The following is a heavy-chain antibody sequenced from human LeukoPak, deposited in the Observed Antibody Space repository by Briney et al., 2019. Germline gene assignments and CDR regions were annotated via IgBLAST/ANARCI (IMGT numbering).Heavy chain of an antibody. V-gene: IGHV3-23*01. CDR2: ISGTGNSI. Sequence: GGSLRLSCAASGFTFNNYAMIWVRQAAGKGLEWVSLISGTGNSIYYADSVKGRFTISRDNSKNTLYLQMNSLRAEGTAVYYCVKEPGNISAGYWGQGTLVTVSS. CDR1: GFTFNNYA. D-gene: IGHD2/OR15-2a*01. CDR3: VKEPGNISAGY. J-gene: IGHJ4*02.